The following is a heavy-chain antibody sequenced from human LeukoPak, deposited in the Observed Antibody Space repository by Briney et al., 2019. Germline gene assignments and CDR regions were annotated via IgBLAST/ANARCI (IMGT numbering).Heavy chain of an antibody. CDR2: IKQDGSEK. CDR3: ARVIVPAATTGAFDI. Sequence: PGGSLRLSCAASGFTFSSYWMSWVRQAPGKGLEWVANIKQDGSEKYYVDSVKGRFTISRDNAKNSLYLQMNSLRAEDTAVYYCARVIVPAATTGAFDIWGQGTMVTVSS. V-gene: IGHV3-7*01. J-gene: IGHJ3*02. CDR1: GFTFSSYW. D-gene: IGHD2-2*01.